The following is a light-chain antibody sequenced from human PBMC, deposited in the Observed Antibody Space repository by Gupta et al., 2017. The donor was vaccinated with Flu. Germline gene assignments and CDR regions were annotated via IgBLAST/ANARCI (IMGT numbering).Light chain of an antibody. CDR2: RNN. Sequence: QSVLTQPPSASRTPGQRVTISCSGSSSNIGSNYVYWYQQLPGTAPKLLIYRNNQRPSGVPDRFSGSKSGTSASLAISGLRSEDEADYYCAAWDDSLSGRGVCGGGTKLT. J-gene: IGLJ3*02. V-gene: IGLV1-47*01. CDR1: SSNIGSNY. CDR3: AAWDDSLSGRGV.